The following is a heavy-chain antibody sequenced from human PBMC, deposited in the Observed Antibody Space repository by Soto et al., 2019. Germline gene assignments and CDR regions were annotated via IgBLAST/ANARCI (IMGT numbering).Heavy chain of an antibody. D-gene: IGHD3-3*01. Sequence: QVQLVESGGGVVQPGRSLRLSCAASGFTFSSYAMHWVRQAPGKGLEWVAVISYDGSNKYYADSVKGRFTISRDNSKNTLYLQMNSLRAEDTAGYYCTIFGVDPGRGVGSDWFDPWGQGTLVTVSS. J-gene: IGHJ5*02. CDR3: TIFGVDPGRGVGSDWFDP. CDR1: GFTFSSYA. CDR2: ISYDGSNK. V-gene: IGHV3-30-3*01.